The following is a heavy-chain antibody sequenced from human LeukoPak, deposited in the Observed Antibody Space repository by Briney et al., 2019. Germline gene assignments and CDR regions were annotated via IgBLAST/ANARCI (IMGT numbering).Heavy chain of an antibody. V-gene: IGHV1-69*13. J-gene: IGHJ6*02. CDR2: IIPIFGTA. CDR3: ARETLGGRGYYYYGMDV. Sequence: SVKVSCKASGGTFSSYAINWVRQAPGQGLEWMGGIIPIFGTANYAQRYQGRVTITADESTSTAYMELSSLRSEDTAVYYCARETLGGRGYYYYGMDVWGQGTTVTVSS. CDR1: GGTFSSYA. D-gene: IGHD4-23*01.